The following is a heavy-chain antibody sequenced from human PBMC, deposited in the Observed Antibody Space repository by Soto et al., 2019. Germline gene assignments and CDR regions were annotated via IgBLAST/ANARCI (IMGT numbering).Heavy chain of an antibody. J-gene: IGHJ4*02. D-gene: IGHD2-15*01. CDR3: ARDEGCGGGSCYSIWRY. CDR1: GFSFGTYW. V-gene: IGHV3-7*01. Sequence: EVQLVESGGGLVQPGGSLRLSCAASGFSFGTYWISWVRQAPGKGLERVANIKEDGSEEYYVDSVKGRFTISRDNAKNSLYLQMNSLRAEDTAMYYCARDEGCGGGSCYSIWRYWGQGTLVTVSP. CDR2: IKEDGSEE.